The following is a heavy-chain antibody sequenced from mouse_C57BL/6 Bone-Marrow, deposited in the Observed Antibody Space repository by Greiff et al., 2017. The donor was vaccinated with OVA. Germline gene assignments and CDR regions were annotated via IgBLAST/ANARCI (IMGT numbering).Heavy chain of an antibody. CDR2: IYPRSGNT. CDR3: ARYSGYSYYFDY. D-gene: IGHD2-3*01. CDR1: GYTFTSYG. Sequence: VQLQQSGAELARPGASVKLSCKASGYTFTSYGISWVKQRTGQGLEWIGEIYPRSGNTYYNEKFKGKATLTADKSSSTAYMELRSLTSEDSAVYFGARYSGYSYYFDYWGQGTTLTVSS. V-gene: IGHV1-81*01. J-gene: IGHJ2*01.